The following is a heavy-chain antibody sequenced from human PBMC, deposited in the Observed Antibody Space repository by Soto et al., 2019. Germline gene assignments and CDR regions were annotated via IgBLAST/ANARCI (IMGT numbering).Heavy chain of an antibody. J-gene: IGHJ4*02. D-gene: IGHD3-16*01. V-gene: IGHV4-39*01. Sequence: SETLSLTCTVSGGSISSNSYYWDWIRQPPGKGLGSIGSIYYSGATYYNPSLQSRVTISVDTSKNHFSLHLSSVTAADTAVYYCARHAAYDSVWRHSDGNDYWGQGTLVTVS. CDR2: IYYSGAT. CDR3: ARHAAYDSVWRHSDGNDY. CDR1: GGSISSNSYY.